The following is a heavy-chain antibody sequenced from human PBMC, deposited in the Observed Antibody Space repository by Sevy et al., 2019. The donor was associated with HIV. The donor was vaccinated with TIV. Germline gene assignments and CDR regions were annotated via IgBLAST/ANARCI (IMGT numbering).Heavy chain of an antibody. CDR3: ARACCSGGRCYSLAY. V-gene: IGHV1-18*01. CDR2: VSPHNGDT. J-gene: IGHJ4*02. CDR1: GYTFNTYR. D-gene: IGHD2-15*01. Sequence: ASVKVSCKVSGYTFNTYRIHWVRQAPGQGLEWMGWVSPHNGDTNYAQRLQGRITMFTDSSTSTAYMELRNLRSDDTALYYCARACCSGGRCYSLAYWGQGTLVTVSS.